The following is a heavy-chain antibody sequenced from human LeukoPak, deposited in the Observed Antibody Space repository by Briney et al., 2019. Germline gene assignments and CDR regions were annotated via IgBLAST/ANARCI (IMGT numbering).Heavy chain of an antibody. CDR1: GFTFSSYR. CDR3: ARDSRRYGSGSYTAFDI. J-gene: IGHJ3*02. Sequence: PGGSLRLSCAASGFTFSSYRMSWVRQAPGKGLEWVANIKQDGSEKYYVDSVKGRFTISRDNAKNSLYLQMNSLRAEDTAVYYCARDSRRYGSGSYTAFDIWGQGTMVTVSS. CDR2: IKQDGSEK. D-gene: IGHD3-10*01. V-gene: IGHV3-7*01.